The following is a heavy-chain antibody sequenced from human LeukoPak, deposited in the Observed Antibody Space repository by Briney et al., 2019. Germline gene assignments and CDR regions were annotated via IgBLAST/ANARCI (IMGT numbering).Heavy chain of an antibody. Sequence: ASVKVSCKASGYTFTGYYMHWVRQAPGQGPEWMGRINPNSGGTNYAQKFQGRVTMTRDTSISTAYMELSRLRSDDTAVYYCASPHSGYDYFDYRGQGTLVTVSS. J-gene: IGHJ4*02. D-gene: IGHD5-12*01. CDR3: ASPHSGYDYFDY. CDR1: GYTFTGYY. V-gene: IGHV1-2*06. CDR2: INPNSGGT.